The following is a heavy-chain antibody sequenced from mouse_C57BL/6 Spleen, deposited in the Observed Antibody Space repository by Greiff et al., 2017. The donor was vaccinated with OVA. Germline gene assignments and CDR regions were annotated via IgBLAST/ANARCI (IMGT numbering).Heavy chain of an antibody. Sequence: DVKLVESGGGLVQPGGSMKLSCVASGFTFSNYWMNWVRQSPEKGLEWVAQIRLKSDNYATHYAESVKGRFPISRDDSKSSVYLQMNNLRAEDTGIYYCTGGYGNYPLFDYWGQGTTLTVSS. D-gene: IGHD2-1*01. CDR3: TGGYGNYPLFDY. J-gene: IGHJ2*01. CDR2: IRLKSDNYAT. V-gene: IGHV6-3*01. CDR1: GFTFSNYW.